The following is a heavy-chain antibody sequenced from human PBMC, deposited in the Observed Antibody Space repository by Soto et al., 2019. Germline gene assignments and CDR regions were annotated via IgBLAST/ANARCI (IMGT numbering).Heavy chain of an antibody. D-gene: IGHD3-22*01. CDR1: GGSISSSSYY. Sequence: SETLSLTCTVSGGSISSSSYYWGWIRQPPGKGLEWIGSIYYTGGTYYNPSLKSRVTISVDTSKNQFSLKLSSVTAADTAVYYCARDRFEVPYYYYSSGYYYYYYGMDVRGQGTTVTVSS. V-gene: IGHV4-39*07. J-gene: IGHJ6*02. CDR3: ARDRFEVPYYYYSSGYYYYYYGMDV. CDR2: IYYTGGT.